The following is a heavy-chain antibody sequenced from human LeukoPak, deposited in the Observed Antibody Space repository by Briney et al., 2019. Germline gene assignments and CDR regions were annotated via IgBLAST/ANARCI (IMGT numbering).Heavy chain of an antibody. Sequence: ASVEVSCKVSGYSLIELSTHWVRQAPGKGLEWMGGINLEHGNPVYAQKFQGRIFMSEDTTTDTAYMEVNSLTSEDTAIYYCAKGVAVAGTPPGGDYWGQGTLLTVSS. D-gene: IGHD6-19*01. V-gene: IGHV1-24*01. CDR3: AKGVAVAGTPPGGDY. CDR2: INLEHGNP. CDR1: GYSLIELS. J-gene: IGHJ4*02.